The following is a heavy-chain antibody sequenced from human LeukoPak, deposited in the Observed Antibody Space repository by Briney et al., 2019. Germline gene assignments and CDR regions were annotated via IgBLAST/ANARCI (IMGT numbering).Heavy chain of an antibody. D-gene: IGHD2-15*01. CDR1: EFTFSSDT. V-gene: IGHV3-21*01. J-gene: IGHJ4*02. CDR2: ISSTSTYI. CDR3: ARGGGNFDY. Sequence: TGGSLRLSCAASEFTFSSDTINWVRQAPGKGLEWVSSISSTSTYISYADSVKGRFTISRDNAKNSLYLQIDSLRDEDTAVYYCARGGGNFDYWGQGTLVTVSS.